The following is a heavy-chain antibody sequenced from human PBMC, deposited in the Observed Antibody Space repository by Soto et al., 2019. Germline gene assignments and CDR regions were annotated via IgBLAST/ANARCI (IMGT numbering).Heavy chain of an antibody. CDR1: GFTVSSNY. V-gene: IGHV3-53*01. Sequence: GSLRLSCAASGFTVSSNYLSWVRQAPGKGLEWVSVIFSADNTHYADSVKGRFTISRDNSKNTVFLQMNSLRAEDTAVYYCAITGAGYYIVWGQGTPVTVSS. CDR2: IFSADNT. D-gene: IGHD3-3*01. J-gene: IGHJ4*02. CDR3: AITGAGYYIV.